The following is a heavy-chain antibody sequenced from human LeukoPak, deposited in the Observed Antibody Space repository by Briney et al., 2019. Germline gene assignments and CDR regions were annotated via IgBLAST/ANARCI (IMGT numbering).Heavy chain of an antibody. CDR2: IIPIFGTA. CDR1: GGTFSSYA. J-gene: IGHJ4*02. Sequence: SVKVSCKASGGTFSSYAISWVRQAPGQGLEWMGGIIPIFGTANYAQKFQGRVTITADKSTSTAYMELSSLRSEDTAVYYCASAPRRNYYDSSGGVYWGQGTLVTVSS. V-gene: IGHV1-69*06. D-gene: IGHD3-22*01. CDR3: ASAPRRNYYDSSGGVY.